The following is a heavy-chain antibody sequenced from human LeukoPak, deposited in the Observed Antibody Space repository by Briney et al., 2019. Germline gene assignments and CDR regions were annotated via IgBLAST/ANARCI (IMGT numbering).Heavy chain of an antibody. CDR3: AREHDISGFDAFDI. Sequence: ASVKVSCKASGYTFTSYGISWVRQAPGQGLEWMGWISAYNGNTNYAQKLQGRVTMTTDTSTSTAYMELRSLRSDDTAVYYCAREHDISGFDAFDIWGQGTMVTVSS. CDR1: GYTFTSYG. CDR2: ISAYNGNT. V-gene: IGHV1-18*01. J-gene: IGHJ3*02. D-gene: IGHD3-22*01.